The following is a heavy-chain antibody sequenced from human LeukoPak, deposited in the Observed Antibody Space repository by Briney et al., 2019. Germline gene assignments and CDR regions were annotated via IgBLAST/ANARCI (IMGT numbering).Heavy chain of an antibody. D-gene: IGHD3-3*01. CDR3: AAQSGPLDF. CDR2: INHSGST. CDR1: GGSFSDYY. V-gene: IGHV4-34*01. J-gene: IGHJ4*02. Sequence: SETLSLTCAVYGGSFSDYYWSWLRQSPGKGLEWIGEINHSGSTYYNPSLKSRVIISVDTSKNQFSLKLSSVTAADTAVYYCAAQSGPLDFWGQGILVPVSS.